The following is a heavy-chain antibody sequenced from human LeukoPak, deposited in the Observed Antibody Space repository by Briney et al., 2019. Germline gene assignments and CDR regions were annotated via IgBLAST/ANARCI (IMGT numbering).Heavy chain of an antibody. V-gene: IGHV3-30*03. D-gene: IGHD2-21*02. J-gene: IGHJ4*02. CDR1: GFTFSSYG. Sequence: GRSLRLSCAASGFTFSSYGMHWVRQAPGKGLEWVAVISYDGSYKHDADSVKGRFTISRDNSKNTMYLQMNSLRAEDTAMYYCARESDSAGACDYWGQGTLVTVSS. CDR3: ARESDSAGACDY. CDR2: ISYDGSYK.